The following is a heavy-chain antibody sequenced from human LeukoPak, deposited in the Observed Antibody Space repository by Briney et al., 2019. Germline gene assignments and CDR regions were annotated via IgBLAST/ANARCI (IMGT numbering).Heavy chain of an antibody. D-gene: IGHD6-19*01. CDR3: AKGQARLSWFDP. J-gene: IGHJ5*02. V-gene: IGHV4-38-2*02. CDR2: IYHSGST. CDR1: GYSISSGYY. Sequence: PSETLSLTCTVSGYSISSGYYWGWIRQPPGKGLEWIGIIYHSGSTYYNPSLKSRVTISVDTSKNQFFLKLRSVTAADTAVYYCAKGQARLSWFDPWGQGTLVTVSS.